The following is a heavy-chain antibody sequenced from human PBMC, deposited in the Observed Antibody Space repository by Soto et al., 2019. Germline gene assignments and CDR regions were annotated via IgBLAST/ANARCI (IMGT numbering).Heavy chain of an antibody. Sequence: QVQLQESGPGLVKPSETLSLTCSVSDGSVNTGNYYWSWIRQPPGKGLEWIGHIYYIGTTNYNPSLKSRVTISVDTSKNQFSLKGTSVTAADTAVYFCAREEKQLSRYGGDFDYRGQGILVTVSS. V-gene: IGHV4-61*01. J-gene: IGHJ4*02. CDR2: IYYIGTT. D-gene: IGHD3-16*01. CDR3: AREEKQLSRYGGDFDY. CDR1: DGSVNTGNYY.